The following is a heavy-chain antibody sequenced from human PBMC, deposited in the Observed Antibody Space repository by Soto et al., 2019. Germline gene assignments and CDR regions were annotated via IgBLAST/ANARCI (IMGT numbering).Heavy chain of an antibody. V-gene: IGHV4-59*01. D-gene: IGHD6-6*01. CDR2: IYYSGST. Sequence: PSETLSLTCTVSGGSISLYYWSWVRQPPGKGLEWIGYIYYSGSTSYNPSLKSRVTISVDTSKNQFSLKLNSVTAADTAVYYRARDYGITARPGRLGFDYWGQGTLVTVSS. CDR1: GGSISLYY. J-gene: IGHJ4*02. CDR3: ARDYGITARPGRLGFDY.